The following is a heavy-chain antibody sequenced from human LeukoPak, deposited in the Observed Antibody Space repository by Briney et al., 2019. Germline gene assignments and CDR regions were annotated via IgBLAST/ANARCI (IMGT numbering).Heavy chain of an antibody. CDR3: AKTYYYDSSGYFDY. J-gene: IGHJ4*02. CDR1: GGSISSSSYY. D-gene: IGHD3-22*01. V-gene: IGHV4-39*01. CDR2: IYYSGST. Sequence: SETLSLTCTVSGGSISSSSYYWGWIRQPPGKGLEWIGSIYYSGSTYYNPSLKSRVTISVDTSKNQFSLKLSSVTAADTAVYYCAKTYYYDSSGYFDYWGQGALVTVSS.